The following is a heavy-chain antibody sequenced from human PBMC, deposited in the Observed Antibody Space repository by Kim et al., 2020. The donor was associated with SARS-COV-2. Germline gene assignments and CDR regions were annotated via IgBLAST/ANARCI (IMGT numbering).Heavy chain of an antibody. J-gene: IGHJ4*02. Sequence: GGSLRLSCAASGFTFDDYAMHWVRQAPGKGLEWVSGISWNSGSIGYADSVKGRFTISRDNAKNSLYLQMNSLRAEDTALYYCAKDIAGAARHNFDYWGQGPLVTVSS. CDR3: AKDIAGAARHNFDY. V-gene: IGHV3-9*01. CDR1: GFTFDDYA. CDR2: ISWNSGSI. D-gene: IGHD6-6*01.